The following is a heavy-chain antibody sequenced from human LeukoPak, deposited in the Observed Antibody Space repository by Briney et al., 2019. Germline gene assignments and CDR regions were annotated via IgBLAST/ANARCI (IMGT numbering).Heavy chain of an antibody. CDR1: GGSIRSRNYC. CDR2: IYYSGGT. V-gene: IGHV4-39*01. D-gene: IGHD6-6*01. Sequence: SETLSLTCTVSGGSIRSRNYCWGWIRQPPGKGLEWIGNIYYSGGTYYNPSLKSRVTISVDTSKNQFSLKLSSMTAADTAVYYCARVGPYSSSIVGYYYYYMDVWGEGTTVTVSS. CDR3: ARVGPYSSSIVGYYYYYMDV. J-gene: IGHJ6*03.